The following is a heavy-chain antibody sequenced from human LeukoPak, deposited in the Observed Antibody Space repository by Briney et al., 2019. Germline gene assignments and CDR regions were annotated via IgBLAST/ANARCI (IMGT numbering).Heavy chain of an antibody. V-gene: IGHV4-39*01. J-gene: IGHJ4*02. CDR2: IYYSGST. Sequence: SETLSLTCTVSGGSISSSSYYWGWIRQPPGKGLEWIGSIYYSGSTYYNPSLKSRVTISVDTSKNQFSLKLSSVTAADTAVYYCARQNPSGSYRDYWGQGTLVTVSS. D-gene: IGHD3-10*01. CDR1: GGSISSSSYY. CDR3: ARQNPSGSYRDY.